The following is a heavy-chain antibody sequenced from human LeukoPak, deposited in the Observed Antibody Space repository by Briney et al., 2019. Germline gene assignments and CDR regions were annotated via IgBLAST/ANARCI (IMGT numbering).Heavy chain of an antibody. CDR2: MNPNSGNT. J-gene: IGHJ4*02. V-gene: IGHV1-18*01. CDR3: ARETTMVRGVNDY. D-gene: IGHD3-10*01. CDR1: GYTFTSYD. Sequence: GASVKVSCKASGYTFTSYDINWVRQATGQGLEWMGWMNPNSGNTNYAQKLQGRVTMTTDTSTSTAYMELRSLRSDDTAVYYCARETTMVRGVNDYWGQGTLVTVSS.